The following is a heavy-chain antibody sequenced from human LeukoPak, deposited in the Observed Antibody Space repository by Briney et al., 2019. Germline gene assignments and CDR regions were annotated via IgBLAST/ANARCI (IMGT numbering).Heavy chain of an antibody. CDR1: GFPFNSFW. D-gene: IGHD1-14*01. Sequence: GGSLRLSCAASGFPFNSFWMHWVRQAPGKGLVWVSDMNEYSTTIRYADSVKGRFTISRNNAKSILYLQMNNLRAEDTAMYFCARGGVNPVDHWGQGTLVTVSS. J-gene: IGHJ4*02. CDR3: ARGGVNPVDH. CDR2: MNEYSTTI. V-gene: IGHV3-74*01.